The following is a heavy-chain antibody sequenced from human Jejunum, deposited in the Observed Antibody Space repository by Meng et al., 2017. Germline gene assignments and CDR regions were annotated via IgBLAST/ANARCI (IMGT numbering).Heavy chain of an antibody. J-gene: IGHJ4*02. V-gene: IGHV4-30-4*01. CDR3: ASYDLFTGFGFDY. CDR2: IYYSGNT. Sequence: QVQLQESGSGLVKPSQTLSPTRTVSGGSISSGDYFWSWIRQPPGKGLEWIGYIYYSGNTYYNPSLKSRVTISVDTPKNQFSLKLSSVTAADTAVYYCASYDLFTGFGFDYWGQGTLVTVSS. D-gene: IGHD3-9*01. CDR1: GGSISSGDYF.